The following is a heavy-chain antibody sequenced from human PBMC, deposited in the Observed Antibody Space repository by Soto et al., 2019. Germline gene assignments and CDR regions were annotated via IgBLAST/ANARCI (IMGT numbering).Heavy chain of an antibody. D-gene: IGHD3-9*01. V-gene: IGHV4-39*01. CDR2: IYYSGST. J-gene: IGHJ5*02. Sequence: SETLSLTCTVSGGSISSSSYYWGWIRQPPGKGLEWIGSIYYSGSTYYDPSLKSRVTISVDTSKNQFSLKLSSVTAADTAVYYCARQLLIRRYFDWLHNWFDPWGQGTLVTVSS. CDR1: GGSISSSSYY. CDR3: ARQLLIRRYFDWLHNWFDP.